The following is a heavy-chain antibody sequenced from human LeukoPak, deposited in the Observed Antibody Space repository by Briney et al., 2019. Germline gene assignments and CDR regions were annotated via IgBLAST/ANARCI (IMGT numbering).Heavy chain of an antibody. CDR1: AFTFSSYS. D-gene: IGHD3-22*01. V-gene: IGHV3-21*04. Sequence: PGGSLRLSCAGSAFTFSSYSMNWVRQAPGKGLEWVSSISGSSSDIYYADSVKGRFTISRDNAKNSVYLQMKSLRVEDTAVYYCARGLFLSGYLDAFDIWGQGTVVTVSS. J-gene: IGHJ3*02. CDR2: ISGSSSDI. CDR3: ARGLFLSGYLDAFDI.